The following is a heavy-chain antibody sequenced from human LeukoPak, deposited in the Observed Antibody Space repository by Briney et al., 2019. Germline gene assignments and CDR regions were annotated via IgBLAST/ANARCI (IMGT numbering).Heavy chain of an antibody. Sequence: SQTLSLTCTVSGGSITGGGYSWNWIRQQPGKGLEWIGYIFDSGNTNYNPSLRSRLSISIDTSKNQFYLRLNSVTAADTAVYFCSVWGIWFDPWGPGTLVGVSS. CDR2: IFDSGNT. V-gene: IGHV4-31*03. D-gene: IGHD6-19*01. CDR1: GGSITGGGYS. J-gene: IGHJ5*02. CDR3: SVWGIWFDP.